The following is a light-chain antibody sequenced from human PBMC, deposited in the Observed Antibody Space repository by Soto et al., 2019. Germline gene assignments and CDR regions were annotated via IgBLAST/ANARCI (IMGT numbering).Light chain of an antibody. V-gene: IGKV1-9*01. CDR2: AAS. CDR3: QQLYVYTST. CDR1: QGIDNY. Sequence: IQLTQSPSSLSASVGDRVTITCRASQGIDNYLAWYQQKPGKAPKLLIYAASTLQSGVPSRLSGGGSGTDLTLTISSMKTEEFETYYCQQLYVYTSTFGGGTKVDIK. J-gene: IGKJ4*01.